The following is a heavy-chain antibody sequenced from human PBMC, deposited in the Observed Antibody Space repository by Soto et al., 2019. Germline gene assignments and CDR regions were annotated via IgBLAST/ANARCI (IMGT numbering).Heavy chain of an antibody. Sequence: GGSLRLSCAASGSTFSSYAMSWVRQAPGKGLEWVSAISGSGGSTYYADSVKGRFTISRDNSKNTLYLQMNSLRAEDTAVYYCAKDPGYSSGPTGDYWGQGTLVTVSS. CDR2: ISGSGGST. V-gene: IGHV3-23*01. D-gene: IGHD6-19*01. J-gene: IGHJ4*02. CDR3: AKDPGYSSGPTGDY. CDR1: GSTFSSYA.